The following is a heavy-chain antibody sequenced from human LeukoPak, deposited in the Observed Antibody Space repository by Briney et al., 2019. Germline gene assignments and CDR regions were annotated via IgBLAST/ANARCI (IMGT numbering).Heavy chain of an antibody. J-gene: IGHJ4*02. CDR1: GFTFSSYG. CDR2: IRYDGSNK. Sequence: PGGSLRLSCAASGFTFSSYGMHWVRQAPGKGLEWVAFIRYDGSNKYYADSVKGRFTISRDNSKNTLYLQMNSLRAEDTAVYYCAKDQIVVVPAAIQGYFDYWGQGTLVTVSS. D-gene: IGHD2-2*02. V-gene: IGHV3-30*02. CDR3: AKDQIVVVPAAIQGYFDY.